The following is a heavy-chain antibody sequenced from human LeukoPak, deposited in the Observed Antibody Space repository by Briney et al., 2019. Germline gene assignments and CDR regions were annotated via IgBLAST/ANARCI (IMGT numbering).Heavy chain of an antibody. Sequence: PGRSLRLSCAASGFTFSNYAMHWVRQAPGKGLEWVAVISYDGSNKYYADSVKGRFTISRDNSKNTLYLQMNSLRAEDTAVYYCARDRYDFWSGPSSYYGMDVWGQGTTVTVSS. CDR1: GFTFSNYA. D-gene: IGHD3-3*01. CDR3: ARDRYDFWSGPSSYYGMDV. V-gene: IGHV3-30*04. J-gene: IGHJ6*02. CDR2: ISYDGSNK.